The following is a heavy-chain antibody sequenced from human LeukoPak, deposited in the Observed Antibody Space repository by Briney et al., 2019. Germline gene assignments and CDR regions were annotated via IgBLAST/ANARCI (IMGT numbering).Heavy chain of an antibody. CDR1: GFTFSSYE. CDR2: IRYDGSNK. Sequence: GGSLRLSCAASGFTFSSYEMNWVRQAPGKGLEWVAFIRYDGSNKYYADSVKGRFTISRDNSKNTLYLQMNSLRAEDTAVYYCAKSQLWFGELLYFDYWGQGTLVTVSS. CDR3: AKSQLWFGELLYFDY. D-gene: IGHD3-10*01. J-gene: IGHJ4*02. V-gene: IGHV3-30*02.